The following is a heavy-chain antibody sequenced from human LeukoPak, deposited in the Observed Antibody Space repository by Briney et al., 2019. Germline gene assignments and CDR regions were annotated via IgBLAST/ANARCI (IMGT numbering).Heavy chain of an antibody. CDR2: IYYSGST. V-gene: IGHV4-59*01. CDR3: AREAAAGTVDY. CDR1: GGSISSYY. J-gene: IGHJ4*02. Sequence: SETLSLTCTVSGGSISSYYWSWIRQPPGKGLEWIGYIYYSGSTNYNPSLKSRVTISVDTSKNQFSLKLSSVTAADTAVYHCAREAAAGTVDYWGQGTLATVSS. D-gene: IGHD6-13*01.